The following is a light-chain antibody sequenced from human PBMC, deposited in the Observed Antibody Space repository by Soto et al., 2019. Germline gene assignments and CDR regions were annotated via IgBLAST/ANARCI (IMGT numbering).Light chain of an antibody. V-gene: IGLV2-14*03. CDR1: SSDVGGYDY. J-gene: IGLJ7*01. CDR2: DVN. Sequence: QSVLTQPASVSGSPGQSITISCTGTSSDVGGYDYVSWYQQHPGKAPKLMIYDVNSRPSGVSNRFSGSKSGNTASLTISGLQAEDEADYYCSSYTSSSTLAVFGGGTQLTVL. CDR3: SSYTSSSTLAV.